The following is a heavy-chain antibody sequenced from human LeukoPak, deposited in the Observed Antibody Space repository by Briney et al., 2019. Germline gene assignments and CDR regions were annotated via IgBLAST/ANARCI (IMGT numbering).Heavy chain of an antibody. D-gene: IGHD6-19*01. CDR2: INPNSAGT. CDR3: ASGYTSGWTETPFDY. V-gene: IGHV1-2*02. J-gene: IGHJ4*02. Sequence: ASVKVSCEASGYTFTGYYMHWVRQAPGHGLEWMGWINPNSAGTNYAQKFQGRVTMTRDTSISTAYMELSRLRSDDTAVYYCASGYTSGWTETPFDYWGQGTLVTVSS. CDR1: GYTFTGYY.